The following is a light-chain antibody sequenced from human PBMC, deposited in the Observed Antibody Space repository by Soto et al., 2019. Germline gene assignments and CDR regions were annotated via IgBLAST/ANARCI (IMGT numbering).Light chain of an antibody. CDR2: AAS. CDR1: QGVSSCY. CDR3: QHDGSSPPS. Sequence: ELVLTLSPGTLSLSPFESASLSIRASQGVSSCYVAYYQQIPGQAPRLLINAASRRASGIPDMFSGSASRTDFTLTISRLEPEDFAVYYWQHDGSSPPSFGQGTKVDIK. V-gene: IGKV3-20*01. J-gene: IGKJ1*01.